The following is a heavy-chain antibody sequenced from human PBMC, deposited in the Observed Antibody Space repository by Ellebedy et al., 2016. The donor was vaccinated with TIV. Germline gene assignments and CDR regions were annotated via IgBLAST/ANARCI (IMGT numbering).Heavy chain of an antibody. J-gene: IGHJ4*02. CDR1: GFTFSSNW. V-gene: IGHV3-74*01. Sequence: GESLKISCAASGFTFSSNWMHWVRQGPGKGLVWVSRINTDGSSISYADSVKGRFTISRDNAKNTLYLQMNSLRAEDTAVYYCARDLTGTYYGRFDSWGQGILVTVSS. CDR2: INTDGSSI. D-gene: IGHD1-26*01. CDR3: ARDLTGTYYGRFDS.